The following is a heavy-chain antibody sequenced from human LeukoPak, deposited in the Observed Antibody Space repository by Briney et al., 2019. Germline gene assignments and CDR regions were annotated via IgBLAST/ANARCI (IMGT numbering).Heavy chain of an antibody. CDR1: GFTFSSYA. CDR3: ARESLYDYVWGSYPGPRGPFDY. D-gene: IGHD3-16*01. J-gene: IGHJ4*02. CDR2: ISGSGDTT. V-gene: IGHV3-48*01. Sequence: GGSLRLSCAASGFTFSSYAMNWVRQAPGKGLEWVSFISGSGDTTYYADSVKGRFTISRDNAKNSLYLQMNSLRAEDTAVYYCARESLYDYVWGSYPGPRGPFDYWGQGTLVTVSS.